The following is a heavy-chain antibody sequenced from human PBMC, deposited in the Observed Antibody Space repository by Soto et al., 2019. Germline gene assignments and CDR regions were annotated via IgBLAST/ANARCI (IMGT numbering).Heavy chain of an antibody. CDR1: GFTFSGSA. J-gene: IGHJ4*02. Sequence: EVQLVESGGGLVQPGGSLKLSCAASGFTFSGSAMHWVRQASGKGLEWVGRIRSKANSYATAYAASVKGRFTISRDDSKNTAYLQMNSLKTEDTAVYHCTRRDYGDYPQEVRGQGTLVTVSS. D-gene: IGHD4-17*01. CDR2: IRSKANSYAT. CDR3: TRRDYGDYPQEV. V-gene: IGHV3-73*02.